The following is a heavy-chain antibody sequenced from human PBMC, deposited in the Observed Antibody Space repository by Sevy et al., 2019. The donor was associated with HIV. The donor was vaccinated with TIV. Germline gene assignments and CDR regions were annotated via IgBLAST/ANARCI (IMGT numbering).Heavy chain of an antibody. CDR2: IIPIFGTG. CDR3: ARRGIDYDSTIHAFDI. J-gene: IGHJ3*02. V-gene: IGHV1-69*13. D-gene: IGHD3-22*01. CDR1: GGTFSSYA. Sequence: ASVKVSCKASGGTFSSYAISWVRQAPGQGLEWMGGIIPIFGTGNYAQKFQGRVTITADESTSTAYMELSSLRSEDTAVYYCARRGIDYDSTIHAFDIWGQGTMVTVSS.